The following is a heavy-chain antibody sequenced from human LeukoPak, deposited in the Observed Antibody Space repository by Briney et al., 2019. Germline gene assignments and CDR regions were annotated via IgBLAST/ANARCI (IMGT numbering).Heavy chain of an antibody. CDR3: ATNTPYSSGWPRY. Sequence: ASVKVSCKASGYTFTSYGINWVRQATGQGLEWMGWMNPNSGNTGYAQKFQGRVTMTRNTSISTAYMELSSLRSEDTAMYYCATNTPYSSGWPRYWGQGTLVTVSS. CDR1: GYTFTSYG. D-gene: IGHD6-19*01. J-gene: IGHJ4*02. CDR2: MNPNSGNT. V-gene: IGHV1-8*01.